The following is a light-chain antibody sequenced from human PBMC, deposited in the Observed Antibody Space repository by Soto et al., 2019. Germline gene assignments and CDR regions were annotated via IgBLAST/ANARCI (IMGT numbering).Light chain of an antibody. CDR2: DVS. CDR1: SSDVGGYNY. Sequence: QSALTQPASLSGSPGQSITISCTGTSSDVGGYNYVTWYQQHPGRAPKLMIYDVSYRPSGVSNRFSGSKSGNTAFLTISGLQAEDEAYYYCSSYTNTIVLFGGGTQLTVL. CDR3: SSYTNTIVL. V-gene: IGLV2-14*03. J-gene: IGLJ2*01.